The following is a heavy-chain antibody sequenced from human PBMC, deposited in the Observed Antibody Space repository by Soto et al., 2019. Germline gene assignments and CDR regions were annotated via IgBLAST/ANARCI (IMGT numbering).Heavy chain of an antibody. CDR1: GFPFTSYA. CDR2: ISGSGGST. V-gene: IGHV3-23*01. CDR3: AKDRYRSSSTCHQAFDY. J-gene: IGHJ4*02. Sequence: EVELLESGGDLEQPGGSLRLSCAASGFPFTSYAMSWVRQAPGKGLEWVSLISGSGGSTKYADSVKGRFAISRDSSKNTLYLQMNSLRAEDTAIYYCAKDRYRSSSTCHQAFDYWGQGTLVTVSS. D-gene: IGHD2-2*01.